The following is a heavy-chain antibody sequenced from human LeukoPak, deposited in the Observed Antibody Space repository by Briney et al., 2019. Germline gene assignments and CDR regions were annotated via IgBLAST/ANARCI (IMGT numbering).Heavy chain of an antibody. CDR2: ISGNGGTT. D-gene: IGHD6-13*01. J-gene: IGHJ4*02. CDR1: GVTFSSYT. CDR3: AKGRTGYIPDS. V-gene: IGHV3-23*01. Sequence: GGSLRLSCAASGVTFSSYTMTWVRQAPGKGLEWVSVISGNGGTTYYADSVKGRFTVSRDNSKSTLYLQMNSLRVEDTAVYYCAKGRTGYIPDSWGQGTLVTVSS.